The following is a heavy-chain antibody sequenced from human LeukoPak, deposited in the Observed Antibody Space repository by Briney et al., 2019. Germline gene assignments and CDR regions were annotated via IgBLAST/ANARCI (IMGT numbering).Heavy chain of an antibody. CDR3: ATGEISYYDFWSGPYGMDV. J-gene: IGHJ6*02. D-gene: IGHD3-3*01. V-gene: IGHV3-21*01. CDR1: GFTFSSYA. Sequence: GGSLRLSCAASGFTFSSYAMSWVRQAPGKGLEWVSSISSSSSYIYYADSVKGRFTISRDNAKNSLYLQMNSLRAEDTAVYYCATGEISYYDFWSGPYGMDVWGQGTTVTVSS. CDR2: ISSSSSYI.